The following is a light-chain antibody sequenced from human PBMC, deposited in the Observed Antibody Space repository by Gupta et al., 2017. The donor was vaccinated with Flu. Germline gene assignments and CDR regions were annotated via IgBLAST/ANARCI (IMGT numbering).Light chain of an antibody. V-gene: IGLV2-23*02. Sequence: STTISCTGASSEVGNDNLFSCYQQPPAKPPLLMIYEVTKRPSGVSNRFSASKAGTTASPTISGLQAEDDADYYSSSYANGGAFVFGTGTKVTVL. CDR3: SSYANGGAFV. CDR2: EVT. J-gene: IGLJ1*01. CDR1: SSEVGNDNL.